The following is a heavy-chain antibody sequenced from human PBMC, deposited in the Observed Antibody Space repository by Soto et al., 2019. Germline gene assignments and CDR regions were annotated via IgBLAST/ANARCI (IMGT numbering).Heavy chain of an antibody. Sequence: QVQLVQSGAEVKKPGSSVKVSCKASGGTFNVYTIIWVRQAPGQGLEWMGRIIPMLAITNYAQRFQGRVTLTADTSTTTAYMELSSLPSGDTAVYYCALGSWSGETFEIWGQGTVVTVSS. J-gene: IGHJ3*02. D-gene: IGHD6-13*01. CDR1: GGTFNVYT. CDR3: ALGSWSGETFEI. CDR2: IIPMLAIT. V-gene: IGHV1-69*02.